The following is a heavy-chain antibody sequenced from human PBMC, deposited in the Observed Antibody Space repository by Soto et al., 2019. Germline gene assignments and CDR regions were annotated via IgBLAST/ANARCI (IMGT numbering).Heavy chain of an antibody. J-gene: IGHJ4*02. D-gene: IGHD3-10*01. CDR2: IIPILGIA. CDR1: GGTFSSYT. Sequence: QVQLVQSGAEVKKPGSSVKVSCKASGGTFSSYTISWVRQAPGQGLEWMGRIIPILGIANYAQKFQGRVTITADKSTSTAYXXXSSLXSXXXXXXXXXXXXGVYYGSGSHEVFDYWGQGXLVTVSS. CDR3: XXXXGVYYGSGSHEVFDY. V-gene: IGHV1-69*02.